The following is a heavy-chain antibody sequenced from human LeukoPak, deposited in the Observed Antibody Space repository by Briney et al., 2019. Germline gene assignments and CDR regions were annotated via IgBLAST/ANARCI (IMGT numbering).Heavy chain of an antibody. J-gene: IGHJ4*02. D-gene: IGHD3-3*01. CDR2: ISGSGGST. CDR1: GFTFSSYA. V-gene: IGHV3-23*01. Sequence: PGGSLRLSCAASGFTFSSYAMSWVRQAPGKGLEWVSAISGSGGSTYYADSVKGRFTISRDNSKNTLYLQMNSLRAKDTAVYYCAKDWRAASYFDYWGQGTLVTVSS. CDR3: AKDWRAASYFDY.